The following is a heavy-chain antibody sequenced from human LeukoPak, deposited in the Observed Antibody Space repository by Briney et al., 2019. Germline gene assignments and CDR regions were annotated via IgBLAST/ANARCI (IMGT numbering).Heavy chain of an antibody. CDR3: AELGITMIGGV. CDR2: ISTSGLTI. Sequence: GSLRLSCAASGFSFSSYEMNWVRQTPRKGLEWVSYISTSGLTIYYADSVKGRFTISRDNAKNSLYLQMNSLRAEDTAVYYCAELGITMIGGVWGKGTTVTISS. V-gene: IGHV3-48*03. CDR1: GFSFSSYE. J-gene: IGHJ6*04. D-gene: IGHD3-10*02.